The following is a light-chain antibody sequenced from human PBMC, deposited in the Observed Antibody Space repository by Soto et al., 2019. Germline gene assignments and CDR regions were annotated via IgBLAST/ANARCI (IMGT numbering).Light chain of an antibody. CDR1: QDIRNF. Sequence: DIQMTQSPTSLSASVGDRVTITCRASQDIRNFVAWYQQKPGKAPKLLIYAASTLQSGVPSRFSGSGSGTDFPLTINSLQPEDVETYSCQKYSSVPVFGPGTKVDIK. V-gene: IGKV1-27*01. CDR2: AAS. J-gene: IGKJ3*01. CDR3: QKYSSVPV.